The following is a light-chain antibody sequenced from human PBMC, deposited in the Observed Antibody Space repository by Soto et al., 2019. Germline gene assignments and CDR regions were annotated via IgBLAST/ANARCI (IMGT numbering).Light chain of an antibody. CDR3: AAWDDSLNGPVV. CDR1: SSNIGSNT. J-gene: IGLJ2*01. CDR2: SNN. Sequence: QSVLTQPPSASGTPGQRVTIACSGSSSNIGSNTVNWYQQLPGTAPPLLIYSNNQRPSGVLDRFSGSKSGTSASLAISGLQSEDEADYYCAAWDDSLNGPVVFGGGTQLTVL. V-gene: IGLV1-44*01.